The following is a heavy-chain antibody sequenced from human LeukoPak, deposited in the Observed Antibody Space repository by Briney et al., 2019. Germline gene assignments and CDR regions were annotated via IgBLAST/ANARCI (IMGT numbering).Heavy chain of an antibody. V-gene: IGHV3-23*01. CDR3: ARDIRSRYLDY. Sequence: GGSLRLSCGASGFTFSSYAMSWVRQAPGKGLEWVSAVSDSGSSTYYADSVKGRFTISRDNSKNTLYLQMNSLRADDTAVYYCARDIRSRYLDYWGQGTLVTVSS. D-gene: IGHD3-10*01. CDR2: VSDSGSST. CDR1: GFTFSSYA. J-gene: IGHJ4*02.